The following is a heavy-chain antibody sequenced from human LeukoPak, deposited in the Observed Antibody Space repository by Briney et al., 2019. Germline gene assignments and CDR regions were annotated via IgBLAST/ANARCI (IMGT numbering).Heavy chain of an antibody. CDR2: IKQDGSEK. Sequence: GGSLRLSCAASGFTFSTYWRSWVRQAPGKGLEWVANIKQDGSEKYYVDSVKGRFTISRDNAKTSLYLQMNSLRAEDTAMYYCARDSAGNDYWGQGTLVTVSS. CDR1: GFTFSTYW. CDR3: ARDSAGNDY. D-gene: IGHD4-23*01. V-gene: IGHV3-7*01. J-gene: IGHJ4*02.